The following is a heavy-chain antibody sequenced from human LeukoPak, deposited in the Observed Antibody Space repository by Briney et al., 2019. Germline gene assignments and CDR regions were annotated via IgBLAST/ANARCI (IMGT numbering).Heavy chain of an antibody. CDR2: ISGSGGST. CDR3: AKDGGYVPYCSSTSCYIDY. J-gene: IGHJ4*02. D-gene: IGHD2-2*01. CDR1: GFTFSSYA. Sequence: GGSLRLSCAASGFTFSSYAMSWARQAPGKGLEWVSAISGSGGSTYYADSVKGRFTISRDNSKNTLYLQMNSLRAEDTAVYYCAKDGGYVPYCSSTSCYIDYWGQGTLVTVSS. V-gene: IGHV3-23*01.